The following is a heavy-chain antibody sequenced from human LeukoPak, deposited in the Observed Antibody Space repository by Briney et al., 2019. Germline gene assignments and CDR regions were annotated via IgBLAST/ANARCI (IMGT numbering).Heavy chain of an antibody. CDR3: ARETELGSVAVDY. D-gene: IGHD6-19*01. CDR1: GFTFSSYG. Sequence: PGGSLRLSCAASGFTFSSYGMHWVRQAPGKGLEWVAVIWYDGSNKYYADSVKGRFTISRDNSKNTLYLQMNSLRAEDTAVYYCARETELGSVAVDYWGQGTLVTVSS. CDR2: IWYDGSNK. V-gene: IGHV3-33*01. J-gene: IGHJ4*02.